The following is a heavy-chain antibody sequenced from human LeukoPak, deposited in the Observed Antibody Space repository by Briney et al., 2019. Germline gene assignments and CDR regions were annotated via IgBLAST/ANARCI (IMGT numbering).Heavy chain of an antibody. D-gene: IGHD4-23*01. CDR2: ISGGAEA. CDR3: ARAIRWASDY. V-gene: IGHV3-23*01. CDR1: GFTFSTYD. Sequence: GGSLRLSCAASGFTFSTYDLNWVRQAPGKGLEWVSGISGGAEAYYADSVKGRFTVSRDNSKNTLYLEMNSLRTEDMAVYYCARAIRWASDYWGQGTLVTVAS. J-gene: IGHJ4*02.